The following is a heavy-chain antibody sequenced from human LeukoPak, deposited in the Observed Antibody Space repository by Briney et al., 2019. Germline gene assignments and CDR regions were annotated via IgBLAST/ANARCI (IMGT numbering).Heavy chain of an antibody. CDR3: ARGPNFIAAAKTGYFDY. D-gene: IGHD6-13*01. CDR2: IYHSGST. CDR1: GGSISSSNW. V-gene: IGHV4-4*02. J-gene: IGHJ4*02. Sequence: SETLSLTCAVSGGSISSSNWWSWVRQPPGKGLEWIGEIYHSGSTNYNPSLKSRVAISVDKSKNQFSLKLSSVTAADTAVYYCARGPNFIAAAKTGYFDYWGQGTLVTVSS.